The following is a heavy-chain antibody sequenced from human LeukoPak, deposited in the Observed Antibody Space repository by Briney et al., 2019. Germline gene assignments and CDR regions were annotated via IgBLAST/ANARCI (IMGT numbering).Heavy chain of an antibody. CDR1: GFTFSSYA. CDR2: FSGSGGST. Sequence: PGGSLRLSCAASGFTFSSYAMSWVGQAPGKGLEGVSAFSGSGGSTYYADSVKGRFTISRDNSKNTLYLQMNSLRAEDTAVYYCAKGVGYYYDSSGYHDAFDIWGQGTMVTVSS. CDR3: AKGVGYYYDSSGYHDAFDI. V-gene: IGHV3-23*01. D-gene: IGHD3-22*01. J-gene: IGHJ3*02.